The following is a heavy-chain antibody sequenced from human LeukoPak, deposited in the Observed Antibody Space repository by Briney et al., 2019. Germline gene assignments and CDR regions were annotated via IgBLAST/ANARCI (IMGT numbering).Heavy chain of an antibody. J-gene: IGHJ5*02. D-gene: IGHD6-13*01. CDR3: ARDVYPAIAVAGLDP. V-gene: IGHV3-74*01. CDR1: GFTFSSNV. CDR2: INTDGSST. Sequence: GGSLRLSCAASGFTFSSNVMSWVRQAPGKGLVWVSRINTDGSSTTYADSVKGRFTISRDNAKNTLYLQMNSLRAEDTAVYYCARDVYPAIAVAGLDPWGQGTLVTVSS.